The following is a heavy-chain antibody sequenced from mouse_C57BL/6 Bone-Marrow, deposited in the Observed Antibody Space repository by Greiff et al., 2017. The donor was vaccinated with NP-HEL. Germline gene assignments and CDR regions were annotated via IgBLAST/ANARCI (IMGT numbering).Heavy chain of an antibody. D-gene: IGHD6-5*01. V-gene: IGHV5-4*01. J-gene: IGHJ3*01. CDR3: ARDRSLT. Sequence: EVQGVESGGGLVKPGGSLKLSCAASGFTFSSYAMSWVRQTPEKRLEWVATISDGGSYTYYPDNVKGRFTISRDNAKNNLYLQMSHLKSEDTAMYYCARDRSLTWGQGTLVTVSA. CDR1: GFTFSSYA. CDR2: ISDGGSYT.